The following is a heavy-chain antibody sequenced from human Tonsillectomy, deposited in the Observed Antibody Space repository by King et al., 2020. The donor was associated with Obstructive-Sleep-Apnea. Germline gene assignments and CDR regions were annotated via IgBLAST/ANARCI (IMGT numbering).Heavy chain of an antibody. CDR1: GCTFNNAW. V-gene: IGHV3-15*01. CDR3: TTSKSGYTFS. D-gene: IGHD2-2*02. J-gene: IGHJ5*02. CDR2: IKSNAEGGTT. Sequence: VQLVESGGGLVEPGGSLRLSCAASGCTFNNAWMSCVRQAPGKGLEWVGRIKSNAEGGTTDYPAPVKGRFTISRDDSKNTLYLQMSCLRTEDTAVYYCTTSKSGYTFSWGQGTLVTVSS.